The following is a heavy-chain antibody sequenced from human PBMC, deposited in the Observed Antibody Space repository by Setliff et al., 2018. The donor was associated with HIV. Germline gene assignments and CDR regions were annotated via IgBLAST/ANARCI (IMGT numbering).Heavy chain of an antibody. Sequence: GGSLRLSCAASEFTFSSYTMNWVRQAPGKGLEWVSYISSSSSYIYYGDSVKGRFTISRDNAKQSMYLQMDSLRAEDTAVYYCAGHSTTWYPNWFDPWGQGTLVTVSS. CDR2: ISSSSSYI. CDR3: AGHSTTWYPNWFDP. D-gene: IGHD2-2*01. CDR1: EFTFSSYT. V-gene: IGHV3-21*04. J-gene: IGHJ5*02.